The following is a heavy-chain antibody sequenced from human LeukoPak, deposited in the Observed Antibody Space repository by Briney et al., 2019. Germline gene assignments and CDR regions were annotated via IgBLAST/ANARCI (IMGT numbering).Heavy chain of an antibody. CDR1: GYTFTSYD. CDR3: ARGTMHLDY. D-gene: IGHD5-24*01. J-gene: IGHJ4*02. V-gene: IGHV1-8*02. Sequence: ASVKVSCKASGYTFTSYDINWVRQATGQGLEWMGWMNPNSGNTGYAQKFQGRVTMTRDTSISTLYLELSRLTSDDTAVYFCARGTMHLDYWGQGTLVTVSS. CDR2: MNPNSGNT.